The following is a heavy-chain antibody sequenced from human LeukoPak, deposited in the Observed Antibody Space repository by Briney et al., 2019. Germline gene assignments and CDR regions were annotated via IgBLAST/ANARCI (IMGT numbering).Heavy chain of an antibody. V-gene: IGHV4-39*01. CDR3: AKWELLRLFDY. CDR1: GGSISSSSYY. CDR2: IYYSGST. D-gene: IGHD1-26*01. Sequence: SGTLSLTCTVSGGSISSSSYYWGWIRQPPGKGLEWIGNIYYSGSTYYNPSLKGRVTISVDTSENQFSLKLSSVTAADTAVYYCAKWELLRLFDYWGQGTLVTVSS. J-gene: IGHJ4*02.